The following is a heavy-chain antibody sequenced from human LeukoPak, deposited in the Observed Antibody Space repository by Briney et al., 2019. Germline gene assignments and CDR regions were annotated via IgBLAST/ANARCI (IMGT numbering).Heavy chain of an antibody. CDR3: ARDPGYYDSSGYVPIYYYYYMDV. CDR1: GYTFTSYA. CDR2: ISTNTGNP. J-gene: IGHJ6*03. Sequence: GASVKVSCKSSGYTFTSYAMNWVRQAPGQGLEWMGWISTNTGNPTYAQGFTGRFVFSLDTSVSTAYLQVSSLKAEDTAVYYCARDPGYYDSSGYVPIYYYYYMDVWGKGTTVTVSS. D-gene: IGHD3-22*01. V-gene: IGHV7-4-1*02.